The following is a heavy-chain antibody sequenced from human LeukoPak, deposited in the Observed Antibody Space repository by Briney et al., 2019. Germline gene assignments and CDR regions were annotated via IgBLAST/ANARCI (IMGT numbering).Heavy chain of an antibody. CDR3: ARERTMYYYDSSGYLSNWFDP. Sequence: SETLSLTCTVSGYSISSSYYWSWIRQPPGKGLEWIGYIYYSGSTNYNPSLKSRVTISVDTSKNQFSLKLSSVTAADTAVYYCARERTMYYYDSSGYLSNWFDPWGQGTLVTVSS. V-gene: IGHV4-61*01. CDR1: GYSISSSYY. D-gene: IGHD3-22*01. J-gene: IGHJ5*02. CDR2: IYYSGST.